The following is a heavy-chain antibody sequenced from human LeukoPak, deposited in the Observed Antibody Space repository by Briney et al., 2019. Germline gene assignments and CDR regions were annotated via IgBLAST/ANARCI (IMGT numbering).Heavy chain of an antibody. Sequence: PSETLSLTCSVSGVPISSYYWSWIRQPAGKGLEWIGRIYSSGSTNYNPSLKTRVTMSLDTSKNQFSLNLTTVTAADTAVYYCARTSARGAQFDYWGQGTLVTVSS. D-gene: IGHD3-10*01. CDR2: IYSSGST. V-gene: IGHV4-4*07. CDR1: GVPISSYY. J-gene: IGHJ4*02. CDR3: ARTSARGAQFDY.